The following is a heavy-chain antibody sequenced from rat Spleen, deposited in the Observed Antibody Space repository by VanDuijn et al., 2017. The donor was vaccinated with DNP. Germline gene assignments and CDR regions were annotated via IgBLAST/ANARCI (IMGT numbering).Heavy chain of an antibody. Sequence: EVQLQESGPGLVKPSQSLSLTCSVTGYSITSGFRWTWIRKFPGNKLEWMGYINSEGNTDYNPSLKSRVSITRDTSKNQFFLQLNSLTTEDTATYYCARLRLEWEVRAMDAWGQGTSVTVSS. D-gene: IGHD1-1*01. CDR3: ARLRLEWEVRAMDA. CDR1: GYSITSGFR. J-gene: IGHJ4*01. CDR2: INSEGNT. V-gene: IGHV3-3*01.